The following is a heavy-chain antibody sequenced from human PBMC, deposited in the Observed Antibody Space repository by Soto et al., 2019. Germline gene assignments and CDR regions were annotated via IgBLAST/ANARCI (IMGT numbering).Heavy chain of an antibody. D-gene: IGHD2-15*01. CDR1: GGTFSTNP. CDR2: TGSGTGPG. J-gene: IGHJ4*02. Sequence: QVQLVQSGAEVKKPGSSVKVSCKASGGTFSTNPISWVRQAPGQGLEWMGGTGSGTGPGNHAQKFQGRITSTVDKSTSTVYMELSSLSSEDTAVYYCARRDSGGFYRYFDSWGQGTLVTVSS. CDR3: ARRDSGGFYRYFDS. V-gene: IGHV1-69*06.